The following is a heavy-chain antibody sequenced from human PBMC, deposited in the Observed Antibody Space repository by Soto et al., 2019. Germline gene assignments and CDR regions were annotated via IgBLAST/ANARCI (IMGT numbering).Heavy chain of an antibody. D-gene: IGHD4-17*01. V-gene: IGHV1-69*08. CDR3: ARDRYGDYVGWFDP. J-gene: IGHJ5*02. CDR1: GGTFSSYT. CDR2: IIPILGIA. Sequence: VQLVQSGAEVKKPGSSVKVSCKASGGTFSSYTISWVRQAPGQGLEWMGRIIPILGIANYAQKFQGRVTITADKSTSTAYMELSSLRSEDTAVYYCARDRYGDYVGWFDPWGQGTLVTVSS.